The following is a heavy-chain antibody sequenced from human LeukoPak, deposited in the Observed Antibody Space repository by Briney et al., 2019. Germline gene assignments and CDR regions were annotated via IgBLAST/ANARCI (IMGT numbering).Heavy chain of an antibody. V-gene: IGHV3-74*01. CDR3: ARGYSGSYRVDY. Sequence: GGSLRLSCAASGFTFSSYWMHWVRQAPGEGLVWVWRISSDGSSTTYADSVKGRFTISRDNAKNTLYLQMNSLRAEDTAVYYCARGYSGSYRVDYWGQGTLVTVSS. D-gene: IGHD1-26*01. CDR1: GFTFSSYW. CDR2: ISSDGSST. J-gene: IGHJ4*02.